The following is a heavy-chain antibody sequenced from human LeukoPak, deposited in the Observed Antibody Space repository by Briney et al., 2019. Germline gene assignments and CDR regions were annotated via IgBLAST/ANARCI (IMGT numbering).Heavy chain of an antibody. Sequence: ASVKVSCKASGYMFTNYDINWGRQATGQGLEWMGWMNPQSGNTGYAQKCRGRVTITRDTSITTAHMKLSSLRSEDTAVYYCAXXXXXSNXGSAYYYYMDVWGKGTTVTVSS. V-gene: IGHV1-8*03. J-gene: IGHJ6*03. CDR2: MNPQSGNT. CDR1: GYMFTNYD. D-gene: IGHD4-11*01. CDR3: AXXXXXSNXGSAYYYYMDV.